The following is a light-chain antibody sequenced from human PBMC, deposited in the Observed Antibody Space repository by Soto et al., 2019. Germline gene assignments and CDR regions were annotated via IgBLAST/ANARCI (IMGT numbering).Light chain of an antibody. CDR2: DAS. V-gene: IGKV3D-20*02. CDR3: QQRGNWPPT. Sequence: EIVLTQSPGTLSLSPGERVTLSCRASQSVTSSYIAWYQQKPGKVPRLLIYDASTLATGIPARFSGSGSGTVFTLTISSLEPEDFAVYYCQQRGNWPPTFGGGTKVDIK. J-gene: IGKJ4*01. CDR1: QSVTSSY.